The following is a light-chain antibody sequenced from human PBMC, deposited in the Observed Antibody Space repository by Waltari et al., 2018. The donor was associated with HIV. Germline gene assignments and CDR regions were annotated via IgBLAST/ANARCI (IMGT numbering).Light chain of an antibody. CDR3: QQYNNWPLYS. J-gene: IGKJ2*03. CDR1: QSVSSN. Sequence: EIVMTQSPATLSVSPGERATLSCRASQSVSSNLAWYQQKPGQAPRRLIYGASTRATGIPARFSGSGSGTEFTLTISSLQSEDFAVYYCQQYNNWPLYSFGQGTKLEIK. V-gene: IGKV3-15*01. CDR2: GAS.